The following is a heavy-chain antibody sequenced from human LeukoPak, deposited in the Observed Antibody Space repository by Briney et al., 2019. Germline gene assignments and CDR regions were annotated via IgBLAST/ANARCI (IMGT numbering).Heavy chain of an antibody. CDR2: IEPNSGDT. CDR1: GYTFTSYY. CDR3: ARDGMAVAGIDY. V-gene: IGHV1-2*02. J-gene: IGHJ4*02. Sequence: ASVKVSCKASGYTFTSYYMHWVRQAPGQGLEWMGWIEPNSGDTNYPEKFQGRVTMTRDTSISTAYMELSRLRSDDTAVYYCARDGMAVAGIDYWGQGTLVTVSS. D-gene: IGHD6-19*01.